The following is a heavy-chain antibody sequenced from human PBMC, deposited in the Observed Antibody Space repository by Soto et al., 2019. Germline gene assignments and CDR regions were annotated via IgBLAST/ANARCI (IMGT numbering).Heavy chain of an antibody. J-gene: IGHJ4*02. D-gene: IGHD6-13*01. V-gene: IGHV3-15*01. CDR2: IKSKTDGGTT. Sequence: GGSLRLSCAASGFTFSNAWMSWVRQAPGKGLEWVGRIKSKTDGGTTDYAAPVKGRFTISRDDSKNTLYLQMNSLKTEDTAVYYCTTEGSSSSWYFDYWGQGTLVTVSS. CDR3: TTEGSSSSWYFDY. CDR1: GFTFSNAW.